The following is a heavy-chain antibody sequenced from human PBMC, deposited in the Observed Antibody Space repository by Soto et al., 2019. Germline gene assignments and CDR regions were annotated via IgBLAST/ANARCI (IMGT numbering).Heavy chain of an antibody. Sequence: SETLSLTCTVSGGSISSYYWSWIRQPPGKGLEWIGYIYYSGSTNYNPSLKSRVTISVDTSKNQFSLKLSSVTAADTAVYYCAREGSVAYFDYWGQGTLVTVSS. V-gene: IGHV4-59*01. CDR1: GGSISSYY. CDR2: IYYSGST. CDR3: AREGSVAYFDY. J-gene: IGHJ4*02. D-gene: IGHD2-21*01.